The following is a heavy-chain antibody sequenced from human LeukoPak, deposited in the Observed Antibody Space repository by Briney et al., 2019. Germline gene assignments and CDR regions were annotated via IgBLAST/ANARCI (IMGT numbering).Heavy chain of an antibody. CDR3: ATDRAWGGFDN. D-gene: IGHD3-16*01. V-gene: IGHV3-74*01. Sequence: QPGGSLGLSCAASGFSFSTYWMHWVRQAPGKGLAWVSRIRTDGGSTYYADSVKGRFTVSRDNAKNTLDLQMSSLRVEDTAVYYCATDRAWGGFDNWGQGTLVTVSS. CDR2: IRTDGGST. CDR1: GFSFSTYW. J-gene: IGHJ4*02.